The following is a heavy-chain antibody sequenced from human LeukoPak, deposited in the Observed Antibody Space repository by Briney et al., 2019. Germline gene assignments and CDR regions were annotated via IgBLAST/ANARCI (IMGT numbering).Heavy chain of an antibody. J-gene: IGHJ4*02. CDR3: ARVGITAATADY. D-gene: IGHD2-21*02. CDR1: GYTFTTYY. Sequence: ASVKVSCKASGYTFTTYYMHWMRRAPGQGPEWMGIINPRGGSTDYSQKFQGRVTMTSDTSTSTVYMELHSLRSEDTAVYFCARVGITAATADYWGQGTLVTVSP. V-gene: IGHV1-46*01. CDR2: INPRGGST.